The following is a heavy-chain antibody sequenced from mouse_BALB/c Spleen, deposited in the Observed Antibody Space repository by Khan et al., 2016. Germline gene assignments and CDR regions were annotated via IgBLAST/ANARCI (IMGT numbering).Heavy chain of an antibody. CDR1: GYTFTNYG. CDR3: AKRLLRGYFDV. CDR2: INTYTGEP. D-gene: IGHD2-3*01. V-gene: IGHV9-1*02. J-gene: IGHJ1*01. Sequence: QVQLKQSGPELKKPGETVKISCKASGYTFTNYGMNWVKQAPGKGLKWMGWINTYTGEPTYADDFKGRFAFSLETSASTAYLQINNLKNEDMATYFCAKRLLRGYFDVWGAGTTVTVSS.